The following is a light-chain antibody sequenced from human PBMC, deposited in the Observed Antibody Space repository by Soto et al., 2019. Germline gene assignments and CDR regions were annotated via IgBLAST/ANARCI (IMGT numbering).Light chain of an antibody. V-gene: IGLV2-14*01. CDR2: DVS. CDR3: SSYSSSDSWV. CDR1: SGDIGAYNC. J-gene: IGLJ3*02. Sequence: QSALTQPASVSGSPGQSITISCTGTSGDIGAYNCVSWYQQHPGKAPKVMIYDVSNRPSGVSSRFSGSKSGNTASLTVSGLQAEDEADYYCSSYSSSDSWVFGGGTQLTVL.